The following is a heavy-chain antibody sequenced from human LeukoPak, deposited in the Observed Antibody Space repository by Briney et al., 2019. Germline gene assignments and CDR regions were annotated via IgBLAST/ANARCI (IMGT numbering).Heavy chain of an antibody. CDR1: GYTFTSYA. Sequence: GASVKVSCKASGYTFTSYAMHWVRQAPGQRLEWMGWINAGNGNTKYSQKFQGRVTITRDTSASTAYMELSSLRSEDTAVYYCARESKGFLSAAGSGWFDPWGQGTLVTVSS. CDR2: INAGNGNT. J-gene: IGHJ5*02. D-gene: IGHD6-13*01. V-gene: IGHV1-3*01. CDR3: ARESKGFLSAAGSGWFDP.